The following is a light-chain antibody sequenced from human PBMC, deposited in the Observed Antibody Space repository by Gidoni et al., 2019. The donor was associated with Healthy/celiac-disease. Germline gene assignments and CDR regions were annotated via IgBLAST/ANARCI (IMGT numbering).Light chain of an antibody. CDR2: DGS. V-gene: IGLV2-14*01. J-gene: IGLJ1*01. CDR1: SSDVGGYNY. Sequence: QSALTQPASVSGSPGQSITISCTGTSSDVGGYNYVSWYQQHPGKAPKLMIYDGSNRPSGVSNRFSGSKSGNTASLTISGLQAEDEADYYCSSYTSSSTLEGYVFGTGTKVTVL. CDR3: SSYTSSSTLEGYV.